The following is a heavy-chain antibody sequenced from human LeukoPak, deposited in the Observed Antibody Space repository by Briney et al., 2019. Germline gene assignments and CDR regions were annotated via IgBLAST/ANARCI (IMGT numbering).Heavy chain of an antibody. CDR1: GFTFSSYS. D-gene: IGHD2-2*01. J-gene: IGHJ4*02. CDR3: ARPYCSSTDCPTFDD. Sequence: GGSLRLSCAASGFTFSSYSMNWVRQAPGKGLEWVSSISSSSSYIYYADSVKGRFTISRDNAKNSLYLQMNSLRAEDTAVYYCARPYCSSTDCPTFDDWGQGTLVTVSS. CDR2: ISSSSSYI. V-gene: IGHV3-21*01.